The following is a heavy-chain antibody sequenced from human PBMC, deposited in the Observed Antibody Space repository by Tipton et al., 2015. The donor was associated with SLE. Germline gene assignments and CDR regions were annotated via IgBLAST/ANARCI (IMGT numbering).Heavy chain of an antibody. Sequence: SLRLSCVASGFAYSNYEMNWVRQAPGKGLEWVSYIGSSGSIIHYADSVKGRFTISRDNAKSSLYLQMNSLRAEDTAVYSCATLSSLGYYYGMDVWGQGTTVTVSS. V-gene: IGHV3-48*03. J-gene: IGHJ6*02. CDR1: GFAYSNYE. CDR3: ATLSSLGYYYGMDV. D-gene: IGHD2/OR15-2a*01. CDR2: IGSSGSII.